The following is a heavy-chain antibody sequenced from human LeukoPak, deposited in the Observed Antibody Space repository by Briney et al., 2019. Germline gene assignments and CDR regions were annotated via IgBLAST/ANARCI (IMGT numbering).Heavy chain of an antibody. V-gene: IGHV3-7*01. CDR3: ARGSDSAAGPRTPNWYFDL. CDR1: GLTFSSYW. CDR2: IKQDGSEK. Sequence: TGGSLRLSCAASGLTFSSYWMSWVRQAPGKGLEWVANIKQDGSEKYYVDSVKGRFTISRDNAKNSLYLQMNSLRAEDTAVYYCARGSDSAAGPRTPNWYFDLWGRGTLVTVSS. D-gene: IGHD6-13*01. J-gene: IGHJ2*01.